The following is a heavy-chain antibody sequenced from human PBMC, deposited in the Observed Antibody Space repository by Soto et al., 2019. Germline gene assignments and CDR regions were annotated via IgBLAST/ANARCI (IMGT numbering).Heavy chain of an antibody. Sequence: GGSLRISCAASGFTVSSNYMSWVRQAPGKGLEWVSVIYSGGSTYYADSVKGRFTISRDNSKNTLYLQMNSLRAEDTAVYYCAKVRPGVREQLVLFDYWGQGTLVTVSS. V-gene: IGHV3-53*01. CDR1: GFTVSSNY. CDR2: IYSGGST. J-gene: IGHJ4*02. D-gene: IGHD6-13*01. CDR3: AKVRPGVREQLVLFDY.